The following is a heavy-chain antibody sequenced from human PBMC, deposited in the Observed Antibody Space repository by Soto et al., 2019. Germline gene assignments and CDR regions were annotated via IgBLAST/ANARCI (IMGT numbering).Heavy chain of an antibody. J-gene: IGHJ4*02. CDR3: AKEFGVTTVVRGYFDY. CDR2: ISGSGGST. CDR1: GFTFSSYA. Sequence: GGSLRLSCAASGFTFSSYAMSWVRQAPGKGLEWVSAISGSGGSTYYADSVKGRFTISRDNSKNTLYLQMNSLRAEDTAVYYCAKEFGVTTVVRGYFDYWGQGTLVTVSS. D-gene: IGHD4-17*01. V-gene: IGHV3-23*01.